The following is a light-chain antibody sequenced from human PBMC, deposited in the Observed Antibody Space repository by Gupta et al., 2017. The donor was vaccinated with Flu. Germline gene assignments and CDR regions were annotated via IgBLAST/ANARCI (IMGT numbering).Light chain of an antibody. CDR1: QGINTY. V-gene: IGKV1D-8*01. CDR3: QQYYSFPWT. CDR2: DAS. J-gene: IGKJ1*01. Sequence: GDRVTISCRMSQGINTYLAWYQQKPGKAPELLMYDASTLQSGAPSKFSGSGSGTDFTLTISGLQSEDFATYYCQQYYSFPWTFGQGTKVEIK.